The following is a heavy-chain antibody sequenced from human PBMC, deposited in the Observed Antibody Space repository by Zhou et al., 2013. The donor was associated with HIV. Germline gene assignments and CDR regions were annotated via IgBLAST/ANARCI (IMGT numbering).Heavy chain of an antibody. Sequence: VQLVESGGGVVQPGGSLRLSCAASGFNFNSYDMHWVRQAPGKGLEWVAFIRYDGKDKYHADSVKGRFTISRDNSKNTLYLQMNSLRVEDTALYYCAKRRGGEDWFDPWGQGTLVTVSS. J-gene: IGHJ5*02. D-gene: IGHD3-10*01. CDR1: GFNFNSYD. CDR2: IRYDGKDK. CDR3: AKRRGGEDWFDP. V-gene: IGHV3-30*02.